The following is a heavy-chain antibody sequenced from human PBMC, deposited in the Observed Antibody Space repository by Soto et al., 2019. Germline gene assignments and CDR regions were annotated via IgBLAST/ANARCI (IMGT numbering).Heavy chain of an antibody. CDR3: AKKTGVITVITSFDH. CDR2: ISGSGAST. CDR1: GFTVNKYA. Sequence: XECLSLSCVASGFTVNKYALAWVRQAPGKGLEWVSAISGSGASTYDADSVKGRFTISRDNSNNTLYLQMNSLRAEDTAVYYCAKKTGVITVITSFDHWGQGTPVTVSS. V-gene: IGHV3-23*01. J-gene: IGHJ4*02. D-gene: IGHD3-16*01.